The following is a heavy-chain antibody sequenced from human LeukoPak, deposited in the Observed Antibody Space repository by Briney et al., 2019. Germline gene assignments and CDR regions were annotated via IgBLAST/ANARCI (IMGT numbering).Heavy chain of an antibody. CDR3: ARGTTVTSPFDY. Sequence: GGSLRLSCAASGFTLSSYAMSWVRQGPGKGLEWVSAISVSGNTYHADSVKGRFTISRDNSKNTLYLQMNSLRAEDTAVYYCARGTTVTSPFDYWGQGTLVTVSS. CDR1: GFTLSSYA. J-gene: IGHJ4*02. D-gene: IGHD4-17*01. CDR2: ISVSGNT. V-gene: IGHV3-23*01.